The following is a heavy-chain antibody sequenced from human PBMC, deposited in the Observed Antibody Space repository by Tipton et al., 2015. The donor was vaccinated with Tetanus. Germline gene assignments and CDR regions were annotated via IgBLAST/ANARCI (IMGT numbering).Heavy chain of an antibody. V-gene: IGHV3-23*01. J-gene: IGHJ4*02. CDR3: VSTRYYGSGPTTLDY. Sequence: GSLRLSCAASGFTFSSYAMSWVRQAPGKGLEWVSAISGSGGTTYYADSVKGRFTLSRDNSENTLYLQMNSLRAEDTAVYYCVSTRYYGSGPTTLDYWGQGTLVTVSS. CDR1: GFTFSSYA. CDR2: ISGSGGTT. D-gene: IGHD3-10*01.